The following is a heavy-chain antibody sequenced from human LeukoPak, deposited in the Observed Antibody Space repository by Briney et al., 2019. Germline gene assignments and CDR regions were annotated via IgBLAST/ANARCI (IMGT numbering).Heavy chain of an antibody. Sequence: GESLKISCKDSGYSFSSHWFAWVRQMPGKGLEWMGNIHPGDSESRYSPSFQGQVTISADKSISTAYLQWSSLKASDTAMYYCARRYSSSWFFDSWGQGTLVTVSS. V-gene: IGHV5-51*01. CDR2: IHPGDSES. CDR1: GYSFSSHW. D-gene: IGHD6-13*01. J-gene: IGHJ4*02. CDR3: ARRYSSSWFFDS.